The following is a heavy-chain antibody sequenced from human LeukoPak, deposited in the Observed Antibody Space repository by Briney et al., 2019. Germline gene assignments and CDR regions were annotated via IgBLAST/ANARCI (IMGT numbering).Heavy chain of an antibody. D-gene: IGHD6-13*01. J-gene: IGHJ5*02. Sequence: ASVKVSCKASGYTFTSYYMHWVRQAPGQGLEWMGIINPSGGSTSYAQKFQGRVTMTRDMSTSTVYMELSSLRSEDTAVYYCASGGSSSWLGNKEDWFDPWGQGTLVTVSS. CDR2: INPSGGST. CDR3: ASGGSSSWLGNKEDWFDP. CDR1: GYTFTSYY. V-gene: IGHV1-46*01.